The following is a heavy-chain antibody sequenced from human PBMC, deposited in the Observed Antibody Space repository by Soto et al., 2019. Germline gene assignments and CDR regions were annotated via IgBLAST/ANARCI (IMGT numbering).Heavy chain of an antibody. J-gene: IGHJ5*02. CDR1: GYTFTSYG. D-gene: IGHD3-3*01. V-gene: IGHV1-18*01. CDR2: ISAYNGNT. Sequence: GASVKVSCKASGYTFTSYGISWVRQAPGQGLEWMGWISAYNGNTNYAQKLQGRVTMTTDTSTSTAYMELRSLRSDDTAVYYCARGGPYDFWSGYPDPNWFDPWGQGTLVTVSS. CDR3: ARGGPYDFWSGYPDPNWFDP.